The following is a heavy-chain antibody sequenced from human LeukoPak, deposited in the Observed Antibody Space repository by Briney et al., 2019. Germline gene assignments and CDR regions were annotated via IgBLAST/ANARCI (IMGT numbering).Heavy chain of an antibody. CDR3: TSGGPDGSDY. D-gene: IGHD2-15*01. V-gene: IGHV1-2*02. CDR2: INPNSGDT. CDR1: GYTFTSYA. J-gene: IGHJ4*02. Sequence: GASVTVSCTASGYTFTSYAMNWVRQAPGQGLEWMGWINPNSGDTNYAQKLQGRVTMTRDTSISTAYMELSRLRSDDTAVYYCTSGGPDGSDYWGQGTLVTVSS.